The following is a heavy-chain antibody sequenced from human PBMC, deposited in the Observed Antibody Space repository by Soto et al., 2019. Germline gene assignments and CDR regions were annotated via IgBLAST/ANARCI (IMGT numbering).Heavy chain of an antibody. J-gene: IGHJ6*02. CDR1: GVSISDAGYT. V-gene: IGHV4-30-2*01. Sequence: QLQLQESGSGLVKPSQTLSLTCTVSGVSISDAGYTWSWIRQPPGKGLAWIGYIYHTKHTYYSPSPTSRVTMSVDKSRNQFSLRLSSVPAADAALYYCASTPGYCSGGSCCYGMDGWGQGTRVNVSS. CDR3: ASTPGYCSGGSCCYGMDG. D-gene: IGHD2-15*01. CDR2: IYHTKHT.